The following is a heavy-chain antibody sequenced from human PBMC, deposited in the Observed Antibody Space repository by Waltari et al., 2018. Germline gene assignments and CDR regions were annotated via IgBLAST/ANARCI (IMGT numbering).Heavy chain of an antibody. CDR3: ARREHFGDSLDY. V-gene: IGHV1-2*06. CDR2: INPNTGDT. CDR1: GYPFPGYY. J-gene: IGHJ4*02. D-gene: IGHD3-16*01. Sequence: QVQLVQPGAEGKKPGASVRVSCKASGYPFPGYYIHGVRPAPGQGLGWMGRINPNTGDTKFAQNFRVRVTMTRDTSISTAYMELSGLRSDDTAMYFCARREHFGDSLDYWGQGTLVAVSS.